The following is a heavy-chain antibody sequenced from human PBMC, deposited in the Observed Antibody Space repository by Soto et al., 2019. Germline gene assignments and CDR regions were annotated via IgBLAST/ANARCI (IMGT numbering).Heavy chain of an antibody. CDR2: VYYNENT. V-gene: IGHV4-39*01. CDR3: ARRERYYGFRGGFDI. Sequence: IRKPPGKGLEWIGTVYYNENTYYNPSLKSRVTITVDTAKNQFSLNLRSVTAADTAMYFCARRERYYGFRGGFDIWGAGLLVT. D-gene: IGHD3-9*01. J-gene: IGHJ5*02.